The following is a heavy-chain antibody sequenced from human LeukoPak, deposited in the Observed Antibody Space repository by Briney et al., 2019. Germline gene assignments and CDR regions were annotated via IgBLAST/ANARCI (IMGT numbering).Heavy chain of an antibody. J-gene: IGHJ4*02. CDR3: QRTIYRGGFYLDH. CDR1: GYTFTSYD. Sequence: GASVKVSCKASGYTFTSYDSNWVRQATGQGLEWMGWMNPNSGNTGYAQKVQGRVTITRNTSIITAYMQRSSLRSEDTAGYYFQRTIYRGGFYLDHWGQGTLVTVSS. D-gene: IGHD1-26*01. CDR2: MNPNSGNT. V-gene: IGHV1-8*03.